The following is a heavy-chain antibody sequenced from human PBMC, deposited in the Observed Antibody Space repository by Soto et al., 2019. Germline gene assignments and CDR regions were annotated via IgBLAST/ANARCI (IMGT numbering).Heavy chain of an antibody. CDR2: IYESGYT. CDR3: VRALRHTAMVYPLFDP. D-gene: IGHD5-18*01. CDR1: GASVSTGAYY. J-gene: IGHJ5*02. Sequence: PSETLSLTCTVSGASVSTGAYYWGWVRQRPGKGLEWVGYIYESGYTYYNTSLKSRLTISLDRSNNQFSLGLTSVTAADTAVYFCVRALRHTAMVYPLFDPWGQGTRVTV. V-gene: IGHV4-31*03.